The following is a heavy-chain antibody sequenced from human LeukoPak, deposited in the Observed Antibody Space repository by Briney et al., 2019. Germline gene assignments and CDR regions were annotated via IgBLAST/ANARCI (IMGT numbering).Heavy chain of an antibody. D-gene: IGHD2-2*01. Sequence: SGPTLVKPPQTLTLTCTFSGFSLSTSGMCVSCIRQPPGKALEWLARIDWDDDKYYSTSLKTRLTISKDTSKNQVVLTMTNMDPVDTATYYCARIRSYCSSTSCYPAYFDYWGQGTLVTVSS. CDR3: ARIRSYCSSTSCYPAYFDY. CDR2: IDWDDDK. CDR1: GFSLSTSGMC. V-gene: IGHV2-70*11. J-gene: IGHJ4*02.